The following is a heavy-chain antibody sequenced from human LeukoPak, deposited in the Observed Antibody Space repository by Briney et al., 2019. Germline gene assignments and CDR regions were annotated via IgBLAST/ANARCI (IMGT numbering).Heavy chain of an antibody. V-gene: IGHV3-66*01. Sequence: ETLSLTCAVYGGAFSGDYWSWIRQPPGKGLGWGSGIYSGGSTYYADSVKGRFTISRDNSKNTLYLQMNSLRAEDTAVYYCARIYGSGSYYEAPFDSWGQGTLVTVSS. J-gene: IGHJ4*02. D-gene: IGHD3-10*01. CDR1: GGAFSGDY. CDR3: ARIYGSGSYYEAPFDS. CDR2: IYSGGST.